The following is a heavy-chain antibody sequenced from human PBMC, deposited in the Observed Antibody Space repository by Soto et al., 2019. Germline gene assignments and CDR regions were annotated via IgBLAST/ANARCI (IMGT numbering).Heavy chain of an antibody. CDR3: ARDMGLGYSSGWYTIDY. CDR2: TAFDGSNK. V-gene: IGHV3-30-3*01. J-gene: IGHJ4*02. D-gene: IGHD6-19*01. CDR1: GFTFGTYV. Sequence: QVQLVESGGGVVQPGRSLRLSCAASGFTFGTYVMHWVRQAPGKGLEWVAVTAFDGSNKYYADSVKGRFTISRDNSKNTLYLQLNSLRAEDTAVYYCARDMGLGYSSGWYTIDYWGQGTLVTVSS.